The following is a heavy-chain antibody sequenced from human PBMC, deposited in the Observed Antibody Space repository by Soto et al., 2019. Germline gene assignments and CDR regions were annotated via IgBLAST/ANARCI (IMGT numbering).Heavy chain of an antibody. Sequence: QVSESGGGLGQPGGSLRLSCTVSGLTFRSFAMSWVRQAPGKGLEWVSTISGSGAGTYYADSVKGRFTISRDNSKNTLYLQMNSLRAEDRAGYYCAQNKGLRLENYCFDYWGQGTLVTGSS. J-gene: IGHJ4*02. CDR2: ISGSGAGT. CDR1: GLTFRSFA. V-gene: IGHV3-23*01. CDR3: AQNKGLRLENYCFDY. D-gene: IGHD4-17*01.